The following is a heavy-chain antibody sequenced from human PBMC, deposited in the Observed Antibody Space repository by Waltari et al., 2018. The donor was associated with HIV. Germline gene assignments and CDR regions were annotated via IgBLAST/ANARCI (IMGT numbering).Heavy chain of an antibody. CDR2: ICHSGTT. J-gene: IGHJ3*02. D-gene: IGHD4-4*01. Sequence: QVRLQESGPGLVKPSGTLSLTCVVSSGSISSSNCWSWVRQPPGKGLEWIGEICHSGTTNYNPSLKSRIDMSIDQSDNQFSLVLESVTAADTATYFCARARPLLTTWAGVYDIWGQGTMVIVSS. CDR1: SGSISSSNC. V-gene: IGHV4-4*02. CDR3: ARARPLLTTWAGVYDI.